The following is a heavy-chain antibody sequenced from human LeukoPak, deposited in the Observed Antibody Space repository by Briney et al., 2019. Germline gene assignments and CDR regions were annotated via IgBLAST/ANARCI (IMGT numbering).Heavy chain of an antibody. CDR2: INSTAYDGTA. CDR3: SRIAVRGEGFDY. CDR1: GFTFGDYA. Sequence: GRSLRLSCTASGFTFGDYAMSWVRQAPGKGLEWVGFINSTAYDGTAEYAASVKGRFIISRDDSESIAYLQMHSLKTEDTAVYYCSRIAVRGEGFDYWDQGTLVTVSS. D-gene: IGHD6-6*01. V-gene: IGHV3-49*04. J-gene: IGHJ4*02.